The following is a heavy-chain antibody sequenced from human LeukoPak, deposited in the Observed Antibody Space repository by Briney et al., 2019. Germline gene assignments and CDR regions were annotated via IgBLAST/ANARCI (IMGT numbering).Heavy chain of an antibody. V-gene: IGHV4-31*11. CDR2: IYYSGST. J-gene: IGHJ4*02. CDR3: ARVAGDLDSSGYYRIGAFFDY. Sequence: PSETLSLTCAVSGGSISSSDWWSWIRQHPGKGQEWIGYIYYSGSTYYNPSLKSRVTISVDTSKNQFSLKLSSVTAADTAVYYCARVAGDLDSSGYYRIGAFFDYWGQGTLVTVSS. D-gene: IGHD3-22*01. CDR1: GGSISSSDW.